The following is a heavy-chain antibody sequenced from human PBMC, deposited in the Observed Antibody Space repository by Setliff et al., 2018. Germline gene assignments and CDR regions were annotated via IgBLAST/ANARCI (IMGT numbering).Heavy chain of an antibody. J-gene: IGHJ5*02. CDR2: IMPIFGST. D-gene: IGHD2-21*01. Sequence: SVKVSCKASGYTLTGYYMHWVRQAPGQGLEWMGRIMPIFGSTNYAKNFQGRVTITADKSTSTAYMDLSSLRSEDSAVYYCARDRGGTAIANWFDRWGQGTLVTVSS. CDR3: ARDRGGTAIANWFDR. CDR1: GYTLTGYY. V-gene: IGHV1-69*06.